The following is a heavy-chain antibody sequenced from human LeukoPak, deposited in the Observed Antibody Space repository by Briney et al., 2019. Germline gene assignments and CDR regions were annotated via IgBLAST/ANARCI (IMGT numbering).Heavy chain of an antibody. V-gene: IGHV3-23*01. J-gene: IGHJ4*02. Sequence: GGSLRLSCAASGFTFSSYAMSWVRQAPGKGLEWVSAISGSGSSTSYAESVKGRFTISRGNSKITLYLQMNSVRAEDTAVYDCAKIIVSLVAGSYAPTRYFDYWGQGTLVTVSS. CDR2: ISGSGSST. D-gene: IGHD6-19*01. CDR1: GFTFSSYA. CDR3: AKIIVSLVAGSYAPTRYFDY.